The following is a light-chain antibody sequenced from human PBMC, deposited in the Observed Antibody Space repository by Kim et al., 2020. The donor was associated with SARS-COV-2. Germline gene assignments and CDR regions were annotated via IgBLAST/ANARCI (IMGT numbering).Light chain of an antibody. CDR2: EVS. CDR3: CSYAGSSTVV. J-gene: IGLJ2*01. Sequence: GQSITISCTGPGSDVGSYNLVSWYQQHPGKAPKLMIYEVSKRPSGVSNRFSGSKSGNTASLTISGLQAEDEADYYCCSYAGSSTVVFGGGTQLTVL. CDR1: GSDVGSYNL. V-gene: IGLV2-23*02.